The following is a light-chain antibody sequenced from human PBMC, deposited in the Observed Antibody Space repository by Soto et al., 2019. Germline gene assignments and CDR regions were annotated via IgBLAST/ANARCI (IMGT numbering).Light chain of an antibody. Sequence: IQLTQSPSSLSASVGDRVTITCRASQGISSYLAWYQQKPRKAPKLLFYAASTLQSGVPSRFSGSGSGTDFTLTISSLQPEDFATYYCQQLNSYLYTFGQGTKLEIK. V-gene: IGKV1-9*01. CDR2: AAS. J-gene: IGKJ2*01. CDR3: QQLNSYLYT. CDR1: QGISSY.